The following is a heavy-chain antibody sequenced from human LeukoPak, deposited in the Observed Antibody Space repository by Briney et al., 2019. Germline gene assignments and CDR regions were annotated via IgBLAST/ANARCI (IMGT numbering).Heavy chain of an antibody. CDR2: IYDTGST. V-gene: IGHV4-30-2*01. D-gene: IGHD5-18*01. CDR1: GVSITSGGYY. J-gene: IGHJ4*02. CDR3: ARDLDTAMVPPSEHFVD. Sequence: PSETLSLTCTVSGVSITSGGYYWSWVRQPPGTGLEWIGYIYDTGSTYYNPSLKGRVTISIDRSKNQFSLKLSSVTAADTAVYYCARDLDTAMVPPSEHFVDWGQGTLVTVSS.